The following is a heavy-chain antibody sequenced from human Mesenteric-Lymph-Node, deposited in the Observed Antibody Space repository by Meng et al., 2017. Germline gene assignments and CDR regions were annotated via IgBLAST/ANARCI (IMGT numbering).Heavy chain of an antibody. V-gene: IGHV3-11*04. CDR1: GFTFSDYY. D-gene: IGHD2/OR15-2a*01. Sequence: QVPLVGSGGGLVKAGGSLRLSFAAPGFTFSDYYMTWIRQPPGQGLEWIASISPTGGSLYYADSVKGRFSISRDNAKSSLSLQMNSLRVEDTAVYYCARDHGFLNWFDPWGQGTLVTVSS. J-gene: IGHJ5*02. CDR2: ISPTGGSL. CDR3: ARDHGFLNWFDP.